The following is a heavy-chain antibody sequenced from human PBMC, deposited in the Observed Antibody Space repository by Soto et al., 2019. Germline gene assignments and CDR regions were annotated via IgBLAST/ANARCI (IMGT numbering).Heavy chain of an antibody. CDR1: GGTFSSYA. J-gene: IGHJ4*02. D-gene: IGHD6-19*01. CDR2: IIPIFGTA. V-gene: IGHV1-69*01. CDR3: VVMGNVAVSNPRSFDY. Sequence: QVQLLQSGAEVKKPGSSVKVSCKASGGTFSSYAISGVRQAPGQGLEWMGGIIPIFGTANYAQKFQGRVTLTADESPTTVYMELTNLTHEDTAVYYCVVMGNVAVSNPRSFDYWGQGTQVPVS.